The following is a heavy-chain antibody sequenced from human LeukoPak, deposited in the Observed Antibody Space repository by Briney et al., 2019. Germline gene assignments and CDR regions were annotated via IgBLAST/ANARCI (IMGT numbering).Heavy chain of an antibody. D-gene: IGHD5-18*01. J-gene: IGHJ6*03. Sequence: PGGSLRLSCAASGFNFSSYGMTWVRQAPGKGLEWVSSISSSSSYIYYADSVKGRFTISRDNAKNSLYLQMNSLRAEDTAVYYCARDLEGYSYGYTYYYYYMDVRGKGTTVTISS. CDR3: ARDLEGYSYGYTYYYYYMDV. V-gene: IGHV3-21*01. CDR2: ISSSSSYI. CDR1: GFNFSSYG.